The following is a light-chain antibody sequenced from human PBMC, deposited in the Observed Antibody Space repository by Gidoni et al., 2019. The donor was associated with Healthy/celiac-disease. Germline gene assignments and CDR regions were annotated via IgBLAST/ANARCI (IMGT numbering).Light chain of an antibody. J-gene: IGKJ1*01. CDR3: QQYGSSPGT. CDR2: GAS. V-gene: IGKV3-20*01. Sequence: IVLTQSPGTLSLSPGERTTLSCRASQSVNSSYLAWYQQKPGQAPRLLIYGASSRDTGIPDRFSGSGSGTDFTLTISRLEPEDFAVYYCQQYGSSPGTFGQGTKVEIK. CDR1: QSVNSSY.